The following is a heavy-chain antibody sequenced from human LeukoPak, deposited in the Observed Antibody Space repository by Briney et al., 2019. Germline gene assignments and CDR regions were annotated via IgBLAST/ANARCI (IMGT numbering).Heavy chain of an antibody. Sequence: GGSLRLSCAASGFTFSSYSMNWVRLAPGKGLEWVSYISSSGTYINSADSVKGRFTISRDYPKNSLYLQMSSLRAEDTAVYYCARQGGDILTGYLDYWGQGTLVTVSS. V-gene: IGHV3-21*05. CDR1: GFTFSSYS. CDR2: ISSSGTYI. CDR3: ARQGGDILTGYLDY. J-gene: IGHJ4*02. D-gene: IGHD3-9*01.